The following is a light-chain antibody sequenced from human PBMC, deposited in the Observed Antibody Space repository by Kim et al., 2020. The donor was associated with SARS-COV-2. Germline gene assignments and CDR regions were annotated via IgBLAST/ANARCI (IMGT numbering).Light chain of an antibody. CDR1: QRVSSTY. Sequence: LAPGQTPTRSYRPSQRVSSTYLAWFQQKPGQAPRHLVYGAFSRATSIPDRFSVSGSGTDFTLTNSILEPDDFAVYYCQQYVSSRTFGQGAKMDIK. CDR3: QQYVSSRT. J-gene: IGKJ1*01. CDR2: GAF. V-gene: IGKV3-20*01.